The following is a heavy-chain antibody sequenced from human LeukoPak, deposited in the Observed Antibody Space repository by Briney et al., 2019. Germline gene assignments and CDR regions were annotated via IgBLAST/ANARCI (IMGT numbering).Heavy chain of an antibody. CDR2: IYYSGST. Sequence: SETLSLTCTVSGGSISSSDYYWGWIRQPPGKGLEWIGYIYYSGSTYYNPSLKSRVTISVDTSKNQFSLKLSSVTAADTAVYYCARESRSTSWIQLWSNKIYYYRDVWGKGTTVAVSS. D-gene: IGHD5-18*01. CDR3: ARESRSTSWIQLWSNKIYYYRDV. J-gene: IGHJ6*03. CDR1: GGSISSSDYY. V-gene: IGHV4-39*07.